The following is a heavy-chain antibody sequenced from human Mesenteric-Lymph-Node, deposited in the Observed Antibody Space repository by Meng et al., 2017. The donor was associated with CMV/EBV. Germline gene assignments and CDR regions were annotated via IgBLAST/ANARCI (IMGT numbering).Heavy chain of an antibody. V-gene: IGHV3-7*03. J-gene: IGHJ4*02. D-gene: IGHD3-3*01. Sequence: GGSLRLSCAASGFTFSSYWMSWVRQAPGKGLEWVANIKQDGSEKYYVDSVKGRFTISRDNAKNSLYLQMNSLRAEDTALYYCAKGAHYDFWSGYPDYWGQGTLVTVSS. CDR1: GFTFSSYW. CDR2: IKQDGSEK. CDR3: AKGAHYDFWSGYPDY.